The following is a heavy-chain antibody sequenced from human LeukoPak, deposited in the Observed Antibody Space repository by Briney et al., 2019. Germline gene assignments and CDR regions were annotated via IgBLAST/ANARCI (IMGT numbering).Heavy chain of an antibody. Sequence: PGGSLRLSCAASGFTFSSYSMNWVRQAPGKGLEWVSSISSSSSYIYYADSVKGRFTISGDNAKNSLYLQMNSLRAEDTAVYYCARDGPPYCSGGSCYSDFGIWGQGTMVTVSS. J-gene: IGHJ3*02. V-gene: IGHV3-21*01. CDR3: ARDGPPYCSGGSCYSDFGI. CDR2: ISSSSSYI. CDR1: GFTFSSYS. D-gene: IGHD2-15*01.